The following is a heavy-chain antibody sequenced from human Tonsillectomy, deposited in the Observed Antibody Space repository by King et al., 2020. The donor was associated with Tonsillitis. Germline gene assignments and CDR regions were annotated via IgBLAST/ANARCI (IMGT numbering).Heavy chain of an antibody. D-gene: IGHD7-27*01. CDR1: GYTFTNYC. J-gene: IGHJ4*02. CDR3: ATSDTGTLDF. V-gene: IGHV5-51*03. Sequence: QLVQSGAEVKKPGESLKISCKGSGYTFTNYCIAWVRQMPGKGLEWMGIIYPGDSDTRSSPSFQGQVTISADKSIRTAYLQWSSLKASDTATYYCATSDTGTLDFWGQGTLVTGSS. CDR2: IYPGDSDT.